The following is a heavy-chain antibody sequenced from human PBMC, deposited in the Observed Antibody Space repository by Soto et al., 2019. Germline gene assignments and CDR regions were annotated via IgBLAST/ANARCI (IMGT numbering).Heavy chain of an antibody. CDR1: GCTGSSNY. CDR2: IYSGGSTI. CDR3: ARDPSRPPYYYDRGPFDI. J-gene: IGHJ3*02. Sequence: PGGSLRRSCAASGCTGSSNYMSWVRHAPGKWLEWVSVIYSGGSTIYYADSVKGRFTISRDNATNSLHLQMNSLRAEATAVYYCARDPSRPPYYYDRGPFDIWGQGTMVTVSS. V-gene: IGHV3-53*01. D-gene: IGHD3-22*01.